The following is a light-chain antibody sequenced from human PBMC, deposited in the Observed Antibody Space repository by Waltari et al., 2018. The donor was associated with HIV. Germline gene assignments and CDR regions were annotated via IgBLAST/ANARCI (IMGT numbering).Light chain of an antibody. V-gene: IGKV1-NL1*01. CDR1: QVTSYS. CDR2: DAS. CDR3: QQYYNIPRP. Sequence: DIQMTQSPSSLSASVGDRVTTPCRASQVTSYSLAWYQQRHGKAPKLLVYDASRLESGAPVTISGRGGGKDFTLTITTLQPEDFATYFCQQYYNIPRPFGQGPEVEV. J-gene: IGKJ2*01.